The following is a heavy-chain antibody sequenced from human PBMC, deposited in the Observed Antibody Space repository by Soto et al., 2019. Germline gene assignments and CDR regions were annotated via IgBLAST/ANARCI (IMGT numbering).Heavy chain of an antibody. Sequence: QVQLVESGGGVVQPGRSLRLSCAASGFTFSGYGMHWVRQAPGKGLEWVAVISNDALNKYYADSVKGRFAISRDDSRNTLYLQMNSLRAEDTAVYYCARPRRDYYYYYGMDVWGQGTTVTVPS. V-gene: IGHV3-30*03. CDR1: GFTFSGYG. J-gene: IGHJ6*02. CDR2: ISNDALNK. CDR3: ARPRRDYYYYYGMDV.